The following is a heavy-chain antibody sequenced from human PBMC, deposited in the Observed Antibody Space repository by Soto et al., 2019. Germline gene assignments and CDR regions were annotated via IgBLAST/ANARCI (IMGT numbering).Heavy chain of an antibody. V-gene: IGHV3-30-3*01. CDR1: GFTFSSYA. Sequence: QVQLVESGGGVVQPGRSLRLSCAASGFTFSSYAMHWVRQAPGKGLEWVAVISYDGSNKYYADSVKGRFTISRDNSKNTLDLQMNSLRAEDTTVYYCAREIERLLGYWGQGTLVTVSS. D-gene: IGHD3-3*01. CDR2: ISYDGSNK. CDR3: AREIERLLGY. J-gene: IGHJ4*02.